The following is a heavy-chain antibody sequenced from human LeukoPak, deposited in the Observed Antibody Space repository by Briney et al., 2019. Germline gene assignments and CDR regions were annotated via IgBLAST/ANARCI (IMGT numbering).Heavy chain of an antibody. V-gene: IGHV1-69*13. CDR3: ASQSRIITIFGVVMTAHAFDI. J-gene: IGHJ3*02. CDR2: IIPIFGTA. D-gene: IGHD3-3*01. CDR1: GGTFSSYA. Sequence: GASVKASCKASGGTFSSYAISWVRQAPGQGLEWMGGIIPIFGTANYAQKFQGRVTITADESTSTAYMELSRLRSDDTAVYYCASQSRIITIFGVVMTAHAFDIWGQGTMVTVSS.